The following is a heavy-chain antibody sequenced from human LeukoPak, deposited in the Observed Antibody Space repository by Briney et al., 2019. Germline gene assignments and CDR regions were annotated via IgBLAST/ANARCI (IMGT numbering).Heavy chain of an antibody. Sequence: GGSLRLSCVASGFTFSSYAMSWVRQAPGKGLEWVSAIDSGGHTYYADSVKGRFTISRDNSKNKLHLQINSLRAEDTAVYYCARDLVGSSGWWDFDSWGQGTLVTVSS. CDR2: IDSGGHT. CDR1: GFTFSSYA. D-gene: IGHD6-19*01. J-gene: IGHJ4*02. V-gene: IGHV3-66*01. CDR3: ARDLVGSSGWWDFDS.